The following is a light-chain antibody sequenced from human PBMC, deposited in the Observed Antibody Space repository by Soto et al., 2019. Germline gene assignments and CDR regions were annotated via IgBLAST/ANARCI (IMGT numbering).Light chain of an antibody. CDR1: QGVRNN. J-gene: IGKJ1*01. CDR3: HPYNQWLLWT. CDR2: GAS. V-gene: IGKV3-15*01. Sequence: EGVRAHSPVTLFVSPGESATLSCRASQGVRNNLAWYQQRPGQAPRLLIYGASTRAHGIPGRFSGSGSETELTLTIRSLQSEDFAVYACHPYNQWLLWTFGQGTKV.